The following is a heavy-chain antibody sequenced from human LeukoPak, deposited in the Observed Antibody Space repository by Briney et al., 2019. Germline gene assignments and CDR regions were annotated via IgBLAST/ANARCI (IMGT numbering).Heavy chain of an antibody. V-gene: IGHV1-69*13. CDR3: ARLFGYSGYVTSNWFDP. D-gene: IGHD5-12*01. CDR2: NIPIFGTA. J-gene: IGHJ5*02. CDR1: GGTFSSYA. Sequence: SVKVSCKASGGTFSSYAISWVRQAPGQGLEWMGGNIPIFGTANYAQKFQGRVTITADESTSTAYMELSSLRSEDTAVYYCARLFGYSGYVTSNWFDPWGQGTLVTVSS.